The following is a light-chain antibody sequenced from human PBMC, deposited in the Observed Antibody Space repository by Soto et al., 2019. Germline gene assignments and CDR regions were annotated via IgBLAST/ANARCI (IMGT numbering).Light chain of an antibody. CDR1: QSVLYSSNNKNY. V-gene: IGKV4-1*01. Sequence: DIVMTQSPDSLAVSLGERATINCKSSQSVLYSSNNKNYLAWYQQKPGQPPKLLIYWASTRASGVPDRFSGSGSWANVTLTISSLQAEDVAVYYCQQYDSTPLTFGGGTKVEIK. CDR3: QQYDSTPLT. J-gene: IGKJ4*01. CDR2: WAS.